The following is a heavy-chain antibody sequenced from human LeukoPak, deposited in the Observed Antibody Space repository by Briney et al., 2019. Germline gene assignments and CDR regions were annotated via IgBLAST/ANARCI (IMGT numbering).Heavy chain of an antibody. D-gene: IGHD2-21*01. J-gene: IGHJ4*02. V-gene: IGHV4-39*07. CDR2: IYYSGST. CDR3: VRNGDYCLEN. Sequence: SETLSLTCTVSGGSISSSSYYWGWIRQAPGKGLEWIGSIYYSGSTYFNPSLKSRVTIAMDKSKNHFSLELTFVTAADTAVYYCVRNGDYCLENWGQGTLVTVSS. CDR1: GGSISSSSYY.